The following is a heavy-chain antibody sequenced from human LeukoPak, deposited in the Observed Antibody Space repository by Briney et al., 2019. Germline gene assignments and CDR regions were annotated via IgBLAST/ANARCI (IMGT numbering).Heavy chain of an antibody. CDR3: ARANYYDTVGYSRGAFDI. J-gene: IGHJ3*02. CDR1: GYSISSGYY. D-gene: IGHD3-22*01. Sequence: PSETLSLTCTVSGYSISSGYYWGWIRQPPGQGLEWIGSIYHSGSTYYNPSLKSRVTISVDTSKNQFSLKLSSVTAADTAVYYCARANYYDTVGYSRGAFDIWGQGTMVTVSS. CDR2: IYHSGST. V-gene: IGHV4-38-2*02.